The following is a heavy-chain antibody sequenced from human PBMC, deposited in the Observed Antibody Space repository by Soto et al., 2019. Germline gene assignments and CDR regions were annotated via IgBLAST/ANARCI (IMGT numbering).Heavy chain of an antibody. J-gene: IGHJ4*02. D-gene: IGHD6-13*01. CDR3: ARIGIAVAGISDY. CDR2: IYYSGST. Sequence: SETLSLTCTVSGGSISSYYWSWIRQPPGKGLEWIGSIYYSGSTNYNPSLKSRVTISVDTSKNQFSLKLSSVTAADTAVYYCARIGIAVAGISDYWGQGTLVTVSS. CDR1: GGSISSYY. V-gene: IGHV4-59*08.